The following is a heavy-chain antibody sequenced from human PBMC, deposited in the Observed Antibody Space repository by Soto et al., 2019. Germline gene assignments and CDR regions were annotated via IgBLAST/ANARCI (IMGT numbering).Heavy chain of an antibody. D-gene: IGHD2-15*01. J-gene: IGHJ6*02. V-gene: IGHV4-30-4*01. CDR1: GGSISSGDYY. CDR3: AREAVAATRGYYYYGMDV. CDR2: IYYSGST. Sequence: SETLSLTCTVSGGSISSGDYYWSWIRQPPGKGLEWIGYIYYSGSTYYNPSLKSRVTISVDTSKNQFSLKLSSVTAADTAVYYCAREAVAATRGYYYYGMDVWGQGTTVT.